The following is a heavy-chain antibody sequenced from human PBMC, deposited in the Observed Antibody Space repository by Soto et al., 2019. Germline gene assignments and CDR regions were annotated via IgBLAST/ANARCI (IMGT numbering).Heavy chain of an antibody. D-gene: IGHD2-2*01. CDR1: GGSIISYY. J-gene: IGHJ4*02. CDR3: ATYLTTYRFDY. CDR2: IYYSGST. V-gene: IGHV4-59*08. Sequence: PSETLSLTCTVSGGSIISYYWSWIRQPPGKGLEWIGCIYYSGSTNYNPSLKSRVTISVDTSKNQFSLKLSSVTAADTAVYYCATYLTTYRFDYWGQGTLVTVSS.